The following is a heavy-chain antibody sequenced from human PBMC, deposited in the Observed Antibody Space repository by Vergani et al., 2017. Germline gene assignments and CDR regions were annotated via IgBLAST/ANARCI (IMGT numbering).Heavy chain of an antibody. D-gene: IGHD2-21*02. J-gene: IGHJ5*02. CDR2: ISGSGGST. CDR1: GFTFSSYA. CDR3: AKGGASYFGGDCLTWFDP. V-gene: IGHV3-23*01. Sequence: EVQLLESGGGLVQPGGSLRLSCAASGFTFSSYAMSWVRQAPGKGLEWVSAISGSGGSTYYADSVTGRCTISRDNSKNTLYLQMNSLRAEDTAVYYCAKGGASYFGGDCLTWFDPWGQGTLVTVSS.